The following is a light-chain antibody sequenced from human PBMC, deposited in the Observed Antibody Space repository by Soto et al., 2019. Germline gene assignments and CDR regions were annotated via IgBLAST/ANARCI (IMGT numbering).Light chain of an antibody. Sequence: DIVLTQSPGTLSLSPGERATLSCRASQTISGSYLAWYQQKPGQSPRLLIYGASSRATGIPDRFTGSGSGTHFTLTISRLEPEDFAVYYCNQYSPSWFTFGPGTKVEIE. CDR2: GAS. J-gene: IGKJ3*01. V-gene: IGKV3-20*01. CDR3: NQYSPSWFT. CDR1: QTISGSY.